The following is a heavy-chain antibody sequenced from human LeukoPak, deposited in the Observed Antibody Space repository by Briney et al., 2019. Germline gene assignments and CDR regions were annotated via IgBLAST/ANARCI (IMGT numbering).Heavy chain of an antibody. Sequence: ASVKVSCKASGYTFTSYDINWVRQATGQGLEWMGWMNPNSGNTGYAQKFQGRVTMTRNTSISTAYMELSSLRSEDTAVYYCARGPRYYYDSSGYESFEGFVDYWGQGTLVTVSS. CDR3: ARGPRYYYDSSGYESFEGFVDY. D-gene: IGHD3-22*01. CDR2: MNPNSGNT. CDR1: GYTFTSYD. V-gene: IGHV1-8*01. J-gene: IGHJ4*02.